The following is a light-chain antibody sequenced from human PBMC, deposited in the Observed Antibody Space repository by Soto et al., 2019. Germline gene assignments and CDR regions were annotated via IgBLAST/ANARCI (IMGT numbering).Light chain of an antibody. Sequence: DIQMTQSPSTLSASVGDRVTITCRASESIRTWLAWYQHKPGKAPKFLIYDASTLESGVPSRFSGSGSGTEFTLTISSLQPDDFATYYCQPYNNYPRTFGQGTKVDIK. J-gene: IGKJ1*01. CDR3: QPYNNYPRT. V-gene: IGKV1-5*01. CDR2: DAS. CDR1: ESIRTW.